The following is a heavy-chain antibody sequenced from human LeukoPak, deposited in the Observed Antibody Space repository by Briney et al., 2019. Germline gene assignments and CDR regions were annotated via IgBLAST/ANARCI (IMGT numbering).Heavy chain of an antibody. CDR1: GFTFSDYY. CDR3: AGSGYYQYYYYYGMDV. Sequence: GGSLRLSCAASGFTFSDYYMSWIRQAPGKGLEWVSYISSSGSTIYYADSVKGRFTISRDNAKNSLYLQMNSLRAEDTAVYYCAGSGYYQYYYYYGMDVWGQGTTVTVSS. D-gene: IGHD3-22*01. J-gene: IGHJ6*02. CDR2: ISSSGSTI. V-gene: IGHV3-11*01.